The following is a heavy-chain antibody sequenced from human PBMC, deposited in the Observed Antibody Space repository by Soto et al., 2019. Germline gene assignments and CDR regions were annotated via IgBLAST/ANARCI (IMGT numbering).Heavy chain of an antibody. CDR2: IYHSGST. Sequence: QLQLQESGSGLVKPSQTLSLTCAVSGGSISSGGYSWSWIRQPPGKGLEWIGYIYHSGSTYYNPAPKSRATISVDRSKNQFSLKPSSVTAADTAVYYCAAGGGLPRYYWGQGTLVTVSS. J-gene: IGHJ4*02. CDR3: AAGGGLPRYY. D-gene: IGHD5-12*01. V-gene: IGHV4-30-2*01. CDR1: GGSISSGGYS.